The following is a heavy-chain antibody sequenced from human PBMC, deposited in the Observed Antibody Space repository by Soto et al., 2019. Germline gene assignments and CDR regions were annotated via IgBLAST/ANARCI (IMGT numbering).Heavy chain of an antibody. CDR1: GFTVSSYD. CDR3: ARGTMVRGALDPWSSGPLDY. V-gene: IGHV3-13*01. D-gene: IGHD3-10*01. Sequence: EVQLVESGGGLVQPGGSLRLACAASGFTVSSYDMHWVRHVTGKGLEWVSTLGAGGDTSFPDSVKGRFTISRENAKNSLYLQLNNLGAGDTAVYYCARGTMVRGALDPWSSGPLDYWGQGPLVAVSS. CDR2: LGAGGDT. J-gene: IGHJ4*02.